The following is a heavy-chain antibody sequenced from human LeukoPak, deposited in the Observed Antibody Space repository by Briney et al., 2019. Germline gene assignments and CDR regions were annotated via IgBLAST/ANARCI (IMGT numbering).Heavy chain of an antibody. J-gene: IGHJ5*02. CDR3: ARDSGTTGEVKFDP. Sequence: SETLSLTCTVSGGSISSYYWSWIRQPPGKGLEWIGYIYYSGSTNYNPSLKSRVTISVDTSKNQFSLNLISVTAADTAVYYCARDSGTTGEVKFDPWGQGTLVTVSS. D-gene: IGHD3-10*01. V-gene: IGHV4-59*12. CDR2: IYYSGST. CDR1: GGSISSYY.